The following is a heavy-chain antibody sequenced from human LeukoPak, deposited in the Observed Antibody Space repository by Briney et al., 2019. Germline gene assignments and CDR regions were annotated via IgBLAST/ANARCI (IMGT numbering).Heavy chain of an antibody. J-gene: IGHJ4*01. V-gene: IGHV3-11*04. Sequence: GGSLRLSRAASGFTFSDYYMSWIRQAPGKGLEWVAYISSSGNTRYYADSVKGRFTISRENAKNSLYLQMSSLRAEDTAVYYCGRDGTAPGLYFDLWGQGTLVTVSS. CDR3: GRDGTAPGLYFDL. CDR1: GFTFSDYY. CDR2: ISSSGNTR. D-gene: IGHD6-13*01.